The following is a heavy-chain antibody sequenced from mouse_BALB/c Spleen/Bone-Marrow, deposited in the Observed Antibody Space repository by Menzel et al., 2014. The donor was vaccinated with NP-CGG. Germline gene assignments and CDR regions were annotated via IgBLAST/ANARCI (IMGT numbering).Heavy chain of an antibody. CDR1: GYTFTTYW. J-gene: IGHJ2*01. V-gene: IGHV1-7*01. Sequence: VQLQQSGAELAKPGASVKMSCKASGYTFTTYWMHWVKQRPGQGPEWIGYINPSTGYTEYIQKFKDKATLTADKSSSTAYIQLNSLPSEVSSVYSSVLIPPVVSNSGGQGPTLTVSS. CDR2: INPSTGYT. CDR3: VLIPPVVSNS. D-gene: IGHD1-1*01.